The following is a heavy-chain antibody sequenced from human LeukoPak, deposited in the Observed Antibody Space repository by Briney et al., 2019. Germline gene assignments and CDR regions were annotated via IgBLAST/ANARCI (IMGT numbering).Heavy chain of an antibody. J-gene: IGHJ6*02. Sequence: SGGSLRLSCAASGFTFSDYYMSWIRQAPGKGLEWVSYIGSSDSTIYYADSVKGRFTISRDNAKNALYLQMNSLRAEDTAVYYCARGGSRYCSSTSCYSGYYYYGMDVWGQGTTVTVSS. D-gene: IGHD2-2*02. V-gene: IGHV3-11*01. CDR1: GFTFSDYY. CDR2: IGSSDSTI. CDR3: ARGGSRYCSSTSCYSGYYYYGMDV.